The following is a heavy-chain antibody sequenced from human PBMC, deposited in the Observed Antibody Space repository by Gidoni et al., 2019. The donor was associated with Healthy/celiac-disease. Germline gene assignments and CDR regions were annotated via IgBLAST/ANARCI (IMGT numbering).Heavy chain of an antibody. J-gene: IGHJ4*02. CDR3: ARDRGYCSSTSCYTRYDLDY. V-gene: IGHV1-3*01. CDR2: INAGNGNT. Sequence: QVQLVQSGAEVKKPGASVKVSCKASGYTFTSYAMHWVRQAPGQRLEWMGWINAGNGNTKYSQKFQGRVTITRDTSASTAYMELSSLRSEDTAVYYCARDRGYCSSTSCYTRYDLDYWGQGTLVTVSS. CDR1: GYTFTSYA. D-gene: IGHD2-2*02.